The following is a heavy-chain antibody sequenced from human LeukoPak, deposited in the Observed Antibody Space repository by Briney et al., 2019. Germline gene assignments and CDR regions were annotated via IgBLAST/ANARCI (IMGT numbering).Heavy chain of an antibody. CDR2: IYYSGST. V-gene: IGHV4-59*08. CDR3: ARLTPSDSSSWYWYFGL. D-gene: IGHD6-13*01. J-gene: IGHJ2*01. Sequence: SETLSLTCTVSGGSISSYYWSWIRQPPGKGLEWLGYIYYSGSTNYNPSLKSRVTISVDTSKNQFSLKLNTVTAADTAVYYCARLTPSDSSSWYWYFGLWGRGTQVTVSS. CDR1: GGSISSYY.